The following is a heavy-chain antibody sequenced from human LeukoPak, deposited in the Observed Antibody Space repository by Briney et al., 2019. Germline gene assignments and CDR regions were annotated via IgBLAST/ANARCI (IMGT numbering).Heavy chain of an antibody. V-gene: IGHV3-21*01. CDR3: ARESYGSDY. J-gene: IGHJ4*02. CDR1: GFMFTRFT. D-gene: IGHD5-18*01. Sequence: PGGSLRLSCAAPGFMFTRFTMNWVRQAPGKGLEWASSISTSSSSIYYADSVEGRFTVSRDNAKNSLYLQMNSLRAEDTAVYYCARESYGSDYWGQGTLVTVSS. CDR2: ISTSSSSI.